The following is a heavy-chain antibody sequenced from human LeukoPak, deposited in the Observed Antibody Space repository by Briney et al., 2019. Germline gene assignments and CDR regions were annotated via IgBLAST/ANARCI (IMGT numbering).Heavy chain of an antibody. D-gene: IGHD7-27*01. J-gene: IGHJ4*02. CDR3: ARDKDWGFDS. V-gene: IGHV3-48*02. Sequence: GGSLRLSCAASGFTFSAYSMNWVRQAPGKGLEWVSYILSSSSAIFYADSVKGRFTIPRDNAENSLYLQMNSLRDEDTAVYYCARDKDWGFDSWGQGTLVTVSS. CDR1: GFTFSAYS. CDR2: ILSSSSAI.